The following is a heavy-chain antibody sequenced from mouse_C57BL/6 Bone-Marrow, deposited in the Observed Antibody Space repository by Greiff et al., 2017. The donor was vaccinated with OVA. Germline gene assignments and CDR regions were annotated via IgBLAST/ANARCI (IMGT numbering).Heavy chain of an antibody. CDR2: IYPRSGNT. J-gene: IGHJ2*01. CDR1: GYTFTSYG. V-gene: IGHV1-81*01. Sequence: VKLMESGAELARPGASVKLSCKASGYTFTSYGISWVKQRTGQGLEWIGEIYPRSGNTYYNEKFKGKATLTADKSSSTAYMELRSLTSEDSAVYFCASSGFRDYFDYWGQGTTLTVSS. D-gene: IGHD3-1*01. CDR3: ASSGFRDYFDY.